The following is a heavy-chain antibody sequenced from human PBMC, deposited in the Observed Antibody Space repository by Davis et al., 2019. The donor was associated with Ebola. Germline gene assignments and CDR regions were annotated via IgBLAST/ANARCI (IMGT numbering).Heavy chain of an antibody. CDR2: ISGSGDST. J-gene: IGHJ4*02. CDR1: GFTFSNHA. D-gene: IGHD3-9*01. V-gene: IGHV3-23*01. CDR3: TKDFDYENAY. Sequence: GGSLRLSCAASGFTFSNHAMNWVRQAPGKGLEWVSGISGSGDSTHYADSVKGRFTISRDNAKNTLFLQMDSLRAEDTAVYYCTKDFDYENAYWGQGSLVTVSS.